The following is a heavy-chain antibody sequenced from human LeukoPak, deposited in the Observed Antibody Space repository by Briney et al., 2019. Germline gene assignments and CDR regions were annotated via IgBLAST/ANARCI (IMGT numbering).Heavy chain of an antibody. J-gene: IGHJ4*02. Sequence: GRSLRLSCTASGFTFGDSAMTWVRQAPGKGLEWVVYIRSKGYGGTTEYAASVKGRFTISRDDSKSIAYLQMNSLKTEDTAVYYCTRDRATYYYDSSGYYHTPFDYWGQGTLVTVSS. CDR1: GFTFGDSA. D-gene: IGHD3-22*01. CDR2: IRSKGYGGTT. V-gene: IGHV3-49*04. CDR3: TRDRATYYYDSSGYYHTPFDY.